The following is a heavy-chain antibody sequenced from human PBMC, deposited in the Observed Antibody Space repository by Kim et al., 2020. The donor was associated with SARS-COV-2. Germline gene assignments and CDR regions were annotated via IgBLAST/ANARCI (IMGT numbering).Heavy chain of an antibody. V-gene: IGHV1-69*10. CDR2: INPNRGIA. CDR1: GDTFTGYS. Sequence: SVKVSCKASGDTFTGYSISWVRQAPGQGLEWMGRINPNRGIANYAQKFQGRVTITADTSTSTAYMELSSLRSDDTAVYYCASGVTLVRGVVSIDAFGVW. D-gene: IGHD3-10*01. J-gene: IGHJ3*01. CDR3: ASGVTLVRGVVSIDAFGV.